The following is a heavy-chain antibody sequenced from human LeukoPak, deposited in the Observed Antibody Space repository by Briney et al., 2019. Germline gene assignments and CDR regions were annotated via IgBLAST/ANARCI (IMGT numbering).Heavy chain of an antibody. CDR2: IYSEGTT. V-gene: IGHV3-66*01. CDR1: GIDVSTDY. D-gene: IGHD3-3*01. J-gene: IGHJ6*02. Sequence: GGSLRLSCVASGIDVSTDYITWVRQAPGKGLEWDSIIYSEGTTYYADSVKGRFSISRDISKNTVTLQMSSLRAEDTAVYYCARDRFNGMDVWGQGTTVTVSS. CDR3: ARDRFNGMDV.